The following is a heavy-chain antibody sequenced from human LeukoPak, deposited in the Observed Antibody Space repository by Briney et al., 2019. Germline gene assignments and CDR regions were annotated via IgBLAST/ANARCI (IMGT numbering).Heavy chain of an antibody. J-gene: IGHJ3*02. Sequence: GGSLRLSCAASGFTFSDYYMSWIRQAPGKGLEWVAVISYDGSNKYYADSVKGRFTISRDNSKNTLYLQMNSLRAEDTAVYYCAKDRGLQTNEDAFDIWGQGTMVTVSS. D-gene: IGHD3/OR15-3a*01. CDR2: ISYDGSNK. V-gene: IGHV3-30*18. CDR1: GFTFSDYY. CDR3: AKDRGLQTNEDAFDI.